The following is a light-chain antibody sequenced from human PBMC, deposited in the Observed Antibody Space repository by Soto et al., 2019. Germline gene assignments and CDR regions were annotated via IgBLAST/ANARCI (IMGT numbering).Light chain of an antibody. CDR2: GAS. CDR3: QQYNNWPPWT. V-gene: IGKV3-15*01. J-gene: IGKJ1*01. Sequence: EIVMTQSPATLSVSPGERATLSCRASQSVSSNLAWYQQKPCQAPRLLIYGASTRATGIPARFSGSGSGTEFTLTNSSLQSEDFAVYYCQQYNNWPPWTFGQGTKVEIK. CDR1: QSVSSN.